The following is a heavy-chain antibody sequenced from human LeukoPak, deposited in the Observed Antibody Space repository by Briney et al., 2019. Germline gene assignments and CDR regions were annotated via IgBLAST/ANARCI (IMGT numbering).Heavy chain of an antibody. CDR1: GYTLTELS. CDR2: FDPEDGET. Sequence: ASVKVSCKVSGYTLTELSMHWVRQAPGKGLEWMGGFDPEDGETIYAQKFQGRVTMTEDTSTDTAYMELSSLRSEDTAVYYCATIEKGAAGPMWDAFEIWGQGTMVTVSS. J-gene: IGHJ3*02. D-gene: IGHD6-13*01. CDR3: ATIEKGAAGPMWDAFEI. V-gene: IGHV1-24*01.